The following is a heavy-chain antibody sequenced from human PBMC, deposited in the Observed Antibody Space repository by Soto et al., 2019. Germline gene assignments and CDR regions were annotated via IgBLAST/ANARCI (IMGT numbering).Heavy chain of an antibody. CDR1: GLTFSNYA. D-gene: IGHD3-22*01. CDR3: PTRNYHESRGFYYYYYFDF. V-gene: IGHV3-23*01. Sequence: EVQLLESGGGLVQPGGSLRLSCVASGLTFSNYAMSWVRQAPGKGLEWVSGISGSGGITYYADSVKGRFAVSRDNSKDTLYLQRNSLSAEDPAVYYCPTRNYHESRGFYYYYYFDFCGPGSLLTVSS. J-gene: IGHJ4*02. CDR2: ISGSGGIT.